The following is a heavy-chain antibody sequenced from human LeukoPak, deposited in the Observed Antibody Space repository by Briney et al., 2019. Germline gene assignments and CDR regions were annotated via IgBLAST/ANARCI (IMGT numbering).Heavy chain of an antibody. CDR3: ARLADWGPYYFDY. J-gene: IGHJ4*02. V-gene: IGHV4-39*07. CDR1: GGSMSSSSYY. Sequence: PDTLSLTCTVSGGSMSSSSYYWGWIRQPPGKGLEWIGSIYYSGSTYYNPSLKSRVTISVDTSKNQFSLKLSSVTAADTAVYYCARLADWGPYYFDYWGQGTLVTVSS. CDR2: IYYSGST. D-gene: IGHD7-27*01.